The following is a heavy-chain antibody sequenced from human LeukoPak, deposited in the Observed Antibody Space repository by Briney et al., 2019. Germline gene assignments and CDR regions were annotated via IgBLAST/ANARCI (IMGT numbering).Heavy chain of an antibody. Sequence: GGTLRLSCAASGFTFSSYAMNWVRQAPGKGLEWVSSISGGSTYINYADSLRGRFTISRDNAKNSLYLEMNSLRAEDTAVYYCARKDYYGAGSPIDYWGQGTLVTVSS. CDR1: GFTFSSYA. CDR2: ISGGSTYI. D-gene: IGHD3-10*01. J-gene: IGHJ4*02. CDR3: ARKDYYGAGSPIDY. V-gene: IGHV3-21*01.